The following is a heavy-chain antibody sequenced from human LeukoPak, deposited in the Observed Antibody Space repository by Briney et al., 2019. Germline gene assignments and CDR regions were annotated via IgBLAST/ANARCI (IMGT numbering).Heavy chain of an antibody. J-gene: IGHJ4*02. Sequence: PGGSLRLSCAASGFTFSSYAMRWVRQAPGKGLEWVSAISGSGGSTYYADSVKGRFTISRDNSKNTLYLQMNSLRAEDTAVYYCAKGLSYYYDSSGKAFDYWGQGTLVTVSS. CDR3: AKGLSYYYDSSGKAFDY. V-gene: IGHV3-23*01. CDR1: GFTFSSYA. CDR2: ISGSGGST. D-gene: IGHD3-22*01.